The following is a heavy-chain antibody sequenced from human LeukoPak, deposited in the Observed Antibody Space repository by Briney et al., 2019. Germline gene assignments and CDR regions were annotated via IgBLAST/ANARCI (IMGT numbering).Heavy chain of an antibody. CDR1: GYTFTSYY. Sequence: ASVKVSCKASGYTFTSYYMHWVRQATGQGLEWMGWMNPNSGNTGYAQKFQGRVTITRNTSISTAYMELSSLRSEDTAVYYCARESPYYYDSRGGTFDYWGQGTLVTVSS. J-gene: IGHJ4*02. CDR2: MNPNSGNT. V-gene: IGHV1-8*03. D-gene: IGHD3-22*01. CDR3: ARESPYYYDSRGGTFDY.